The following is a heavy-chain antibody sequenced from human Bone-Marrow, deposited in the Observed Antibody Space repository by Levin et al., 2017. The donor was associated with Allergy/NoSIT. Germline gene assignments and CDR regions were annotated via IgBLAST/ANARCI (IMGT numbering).Heavy chain of an antibody. J-gene: IGHJ5*02. CDR2: IYYSGTT. V-gene: IGHV4-39*01. CDR3: ARHGSMIRGVENWFDP. D-gene: IGHD3-10*01. CDR1: GGSTRSGNYY. Sequence: SETLSLSCTVSGGSTRSGNYYWGWIRQSPGRGLEWIGSIYYSGTTYYNPSLKSRITISVDTSKNQFSLKVRSVTATDTAVYYCARHGSMIRGVENWFDPWGQGTPVTVSS.